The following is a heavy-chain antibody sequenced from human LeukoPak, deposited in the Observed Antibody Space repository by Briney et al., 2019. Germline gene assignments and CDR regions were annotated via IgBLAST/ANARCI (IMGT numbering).Heavy chain of an antibody. D-gene: IGHD3-10*01. V-gene: IGHV3-30*04. Sequence: GGSLRLSCAASGFTFSSYAMHWVRQAPGKGLEWVAVISYDGSNKYYADSVKGRFTISRDNSKNTLYLQMNSLRAEDTAVYYCATEYYYGSGSYYKEFDYWGQGTLVTVSS. CDR1: GFTFSSYA. CDR2: ISYDGSNK. J-gene: IGHJ4*02. CDR3: ATEYYYGSGSYYKEFDY.